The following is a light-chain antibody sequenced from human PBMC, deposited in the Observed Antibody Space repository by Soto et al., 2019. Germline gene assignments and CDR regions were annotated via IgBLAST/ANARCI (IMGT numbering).Light chain of an antibody. Sequence: EIVMTQSPATLSVSPGERATLSCRASQSVSSNLAWYQQKPGQAPRLLIYGASTRATGIPARFSGSGSGTEFTLTLSSLQSADFAVYYCQQYKNWPPLTFGGGNKVEIK. V-gene: IGKV3-15*01. CDR3: QQYKNWPPLT. CDR1: QSVSSN. J-gene: IGKJ4*01. CDR2: GAS.